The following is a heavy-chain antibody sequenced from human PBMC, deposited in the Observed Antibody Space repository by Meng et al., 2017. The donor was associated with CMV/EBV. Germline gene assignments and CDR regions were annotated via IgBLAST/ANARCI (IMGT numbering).Heavy chain of an antibody. D-gene: IGHD2-2*01. CDR2: IYYSGST. V-gene: IGHV4-30-4*08. Sequence: QLRGSGQGLVKPSQTLSLTCTVSGGSISSGDYYWSWIRQPPGKCLEWIGYIYYSGSTYYNPSLKSRVTISVDTSKNQFSLKLSSVTAADTAVYYCARVGRTSCYDYWGQGTLVTVPS. J-gene: IGHJ4*02. CDR3: ARVGRTSCYDY. CDR1: GGSISSGDYY.